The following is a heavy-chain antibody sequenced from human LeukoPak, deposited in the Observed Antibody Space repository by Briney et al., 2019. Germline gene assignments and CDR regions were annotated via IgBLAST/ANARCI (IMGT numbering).Heavy chain of an antibody. Sequence: SETLSLTCTVSGGSISSYYWSWIRQPPGKGLEWIGYIYYSGSTNYNPSLKSRVTISVDTSKNQFSLKLSSVTAADTAVYYCASRRAARYGFDYWGQGTLVTVSS. V-gene: IGHV4-59*12. CDR3: ASRRAARYGFDY. CDR1: GGSISSYY. CDR2: IYYSGST. J-gene: IGHJ4*02. D-gene: IGHD1-1*01.